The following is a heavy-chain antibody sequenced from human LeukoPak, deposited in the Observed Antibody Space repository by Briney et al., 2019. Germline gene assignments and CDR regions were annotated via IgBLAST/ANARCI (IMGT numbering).Heavy chain of an antibody. CDR1: GGSFSGYY. Sequence: SETLSLTCAVYGGSFSGYYWSWIRQPPGKGLEWIGEINHSGSTNYNPSLKSQVTISVDTSKNQFSLKLSSVTAADTAVYYCARVRGFWSGYYYYYYGMDAWGQGTTVTVSS. J-gene: IGHJ6*02. D-gene: IGHD3-3*01. V-gene: IGHV4-34*01. CDR2: INHSGST. CDR3: ARVRGFWSGYYYYYYGMDA.